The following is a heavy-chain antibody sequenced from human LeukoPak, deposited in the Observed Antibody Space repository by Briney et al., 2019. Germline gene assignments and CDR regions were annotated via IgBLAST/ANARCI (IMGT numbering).Heavy chain of an antibody. CDR2: FYYSGST. J-gene: IGHJ4*02. CDR3: ARAGYSSGWYVGVYFDY. D-gene: IGHD6-19*01. Sequence: KPSETLSLTCTVSGGSISSYYWSWIRQPPGKGLEWIGYFYYSGSTNYNPSLKSRVTTSVDTSKNQFSLKLSPVTAADTAVYYCARAGYSSGWYVGVYFDYWGQGTLVTVSS. CDR1: GGSISSYY. V-gene: IGHV4-59*12.